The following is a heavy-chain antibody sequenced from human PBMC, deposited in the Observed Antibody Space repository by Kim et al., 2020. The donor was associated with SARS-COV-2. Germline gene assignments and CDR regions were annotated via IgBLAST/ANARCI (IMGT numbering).Heavy chain of an antibody. Sequence: GESLKISCAASGFTFSSYGMHWVRQAPGKGLEWVAVISYDGSNKYYADSVKGRFTISRDNSKNTLYLQMNSLRAEDTAVYYCARDQGGYSYGTYYYGMDV. V-gene: IGHV3-33*05. D-gene: IGHD5-18*01. CDR2: ISYDGSNK. CDR1: GFTFSSYG. J-gene: IGHJ6*01. CDR3: ARDQGGYSYGTYYYGMDV.